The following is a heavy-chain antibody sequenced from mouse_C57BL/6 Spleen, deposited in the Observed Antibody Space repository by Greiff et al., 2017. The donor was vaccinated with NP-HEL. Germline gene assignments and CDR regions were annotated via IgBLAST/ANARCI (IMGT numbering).Heavy chain of an antibody. CDR3: AREPSDAMDY. CDR2: ISSGSSTI. Sequence: DVMLVESGGGLVKPGGSLKLSCAASGFTFSDYGMHWVRQAPEKGLEWVAYISSGSSTIYYADTVKGRFTISRDNAKNTLFLQMTSLRSEDTAMYYCAREPSDAMDYWGQGTSVTVSS. V-gene: IGHV5-17*01. J-gene: IGHJ4*01. CDR1: GFTFSDYG.